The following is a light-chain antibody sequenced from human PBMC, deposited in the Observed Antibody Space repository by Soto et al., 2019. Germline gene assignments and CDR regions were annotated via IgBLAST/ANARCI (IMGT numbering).Light chain of an antibody. CDR1: QNIYSY. V-gene: IGKV1-33*01. CDR3: QQYKSLPLT. Sequence: DIQMTQSPSSLSSSVGDRVTITCRASQNIYSYLNWYRQKPGEAPNLLIYDASTLETGVPLRFSGSGYGSYFSFTISSLQPEDVATYYCQQYKSLPLTFGGGTKVEIK. CDR2: DAS. J-gene: IGKJ4*01.